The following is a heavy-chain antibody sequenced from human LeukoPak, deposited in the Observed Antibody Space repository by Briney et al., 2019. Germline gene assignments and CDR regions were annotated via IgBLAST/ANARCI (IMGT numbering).Heavy chain of an antibody. D-gene: IGHD3-10*01. CDR2: IKSDGTSA. CDR1: TSTGLVW. CDR3: ARGGVTDRQRAPPKEWFDP. V-gene: IGHV3-74*01. Sequence: GVSLRLSCAASTSTGLVWMDWVRKAPGKGLVWVARIKSDGTSANYADSVRGRFTISRDDAKKTLYLLMNSLGDEDTAVYYCARGGVTDRQRAPPKEWFDPGGQGTLVTVSS. J-gene: IGHJ5*02.